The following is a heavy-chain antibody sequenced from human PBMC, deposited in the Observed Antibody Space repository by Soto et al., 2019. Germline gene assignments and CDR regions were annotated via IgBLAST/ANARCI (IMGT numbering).Heavy chain of an antibody. V-gene: IGHV5-51*01. D-gene: IGHD6-19*01. CDR1: GYSFTSYW. Sequence: GESLKISCKGSGYSFTSYWIGWVCQMPGKGLEWIGIIYPGDSDTRYSPSFQGQVTISADKSISTAYMQWSSLKASDTAMYYCARDSGGLLKVGGAFDIWGKGTMVTVS. CDR3: ARDSGGLLKVGGAFDI. CDR2: IYPGDSDT. J-gene: IGHJ3*02.